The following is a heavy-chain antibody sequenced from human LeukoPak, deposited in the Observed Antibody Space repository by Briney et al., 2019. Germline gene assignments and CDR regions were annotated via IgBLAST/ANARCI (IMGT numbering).Heavy chain of an antibody. V-gene: IGHV5-51*01. J-gene: IGHJ4*02. CDR2: IYPGDSNT. CDR3: ARHLTGDNFDS. CDR1: GYSSTNYW. Sequence: GESLKISCKGSGYSSTNYWIAWVRQMPGKGLEWMGIIYPGDSNTKYSPSFQGQVTTSSDKSTSTAYLQWSSLKASDTAVYYCARHLTGDNFDSWGQGTLVTVSS. D-gene: IGHD7-27*01.